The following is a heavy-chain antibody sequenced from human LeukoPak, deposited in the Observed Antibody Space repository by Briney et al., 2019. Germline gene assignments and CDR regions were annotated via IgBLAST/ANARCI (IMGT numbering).Heavy chain of an antibody. CDR2: ISESGDAT. Sequence: GGSLRLSCAASGFNFRRYAMGWVRQAPGKGLEWLSGISESGDATFHADSVRGRFTISRDNSKNELYLQMNSLRVADTAVYYCAERGPIPEKYFDFWGQGTLVTVSS. J-gene: IGHJ4*02. D-gene: IGHD2-21*01. V-gene: IGHV3-23*01. CDR1: GFNFRRYA. CDR3: AERGPIPEKYFDF.